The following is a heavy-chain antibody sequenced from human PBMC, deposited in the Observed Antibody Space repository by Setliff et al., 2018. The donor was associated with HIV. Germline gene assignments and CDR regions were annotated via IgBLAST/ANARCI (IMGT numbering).Heavy chain of an antibody. CDR3: ARDHIAARSVDY. V-gene: IGHV1-46*01. CDR2: IGPSGSST. D-gene: IGHD6-6*01. CDR1: GYTFTGYN. Sequence: ASVKVSCKASGYTFTGYNLHWIRQAPGQGLEWMGLIGPSGSSTTYAQNFQGRVTMSRDTSTNTVYMELSSLRSEDTAVYYCARDHIAARSVDYWGQGTLVTVSS. J-gene: IGHJ4*02.